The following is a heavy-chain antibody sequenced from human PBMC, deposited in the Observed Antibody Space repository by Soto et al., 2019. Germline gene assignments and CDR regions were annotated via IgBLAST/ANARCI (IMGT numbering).Heavy chain of an antibody. Sequence: QVQLVQSGAEVKKPGASVTVSCKTSGYTFSSIGISWVRQAPGQGLEWMGWISPHKGDTYYAQRLQGRVTMTTDTSTSTAYMELRSLRSDDTAVYFCARGRITMVRGVIGYYYYGMDVWGQGTTVTVSS. D-gene: IGHD3-10*01. CDR3: ARGRITMVRGVIGYYYYGMDV. CDR1: GYTFSSIG. CDR2: ISPHKGDT. V-gene: IGHV1-18*01. J-gene: IGHJ6*02.